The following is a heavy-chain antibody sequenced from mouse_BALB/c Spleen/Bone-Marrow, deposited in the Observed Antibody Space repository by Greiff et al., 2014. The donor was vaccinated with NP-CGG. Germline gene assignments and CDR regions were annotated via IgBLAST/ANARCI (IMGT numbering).Heavy chain of an antibody. Sequence: VQLKESGPGLVKPSQSLSLTCTVTGYSITSDYAWNWIRQFPGNKLEWIGYISYSGSTSYNPSLKSRISITRDTSKNQFFLQLNSVTNEDTATYYCARYDYDGVDYWGQGTTLTVSS. D-gene: IGHD2-4*01. CDR1: GYSITSDYA. V-gene: IGHV3-2*02. J-gene: IGHJ2*01. CDR2: ISYSGST. CDR3: ARYDYDGVDY.